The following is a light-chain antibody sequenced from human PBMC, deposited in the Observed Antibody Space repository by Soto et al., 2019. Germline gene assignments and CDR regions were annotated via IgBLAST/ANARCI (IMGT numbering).Light chain of an antibody. CDR2: EVS. CDR1: STGVGGYNY. CDR3: GSYTSTDTPFV. V-gene: IGLV2-14*01. J-gene: IGLJ1*01. Sequence: QSVLAQPSSVSGSPGQSITISCTGTSTGVGGYNYVSWYQHHPGKGPKLIIYEVSNRPSGVSDRFSGSKSGNKASLIISNLEAEDESDYYCGSYTSTDTPFVFGTGTKVT.